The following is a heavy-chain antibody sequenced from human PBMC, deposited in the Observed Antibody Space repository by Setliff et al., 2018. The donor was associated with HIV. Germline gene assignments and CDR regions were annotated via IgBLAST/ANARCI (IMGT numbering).Heavy chain of an antibody. D-gene: IGHD5-12*01. CDR1: GYSISSGYY. J-gene: IGHJ4*02. Sequence: SETLSLTCAVSGYSISSGYYWGWIRQPAGKGLEWIGRFYTSGSTTYNPSLKSRVTISVDTSKKQFSLKLRSVTAADTAVYYCARRRDGYNSAPWRNDYWGQGTLVTVSS. V-gene: IGHV4-38-2*01. CDR2: FYTSGST. CDR3: ARRRDGYNSAPWRNDY.